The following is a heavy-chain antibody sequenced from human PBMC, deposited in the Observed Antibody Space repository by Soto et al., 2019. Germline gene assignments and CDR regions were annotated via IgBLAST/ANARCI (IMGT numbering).Heavy chain of an antibody. Sequence: ALRLSCTASGFAFGDYAMSWFRQAPGKGLEWVGFIRSKAYGGTTEYAASVKGRFTISRDDSKSIAYLQMNSLKTEDTAVYYCTRDALDVVVKFDYWGQGTLVTVSS. D-gene: IGHD3-22*01. J-gene: IGHJ4*02. CDR2: IRSKAYGGTT. CDR1: GFAFGDYA. V-gene: IGHV3-49*03. CDR3: TRDALDVVVKFDY.